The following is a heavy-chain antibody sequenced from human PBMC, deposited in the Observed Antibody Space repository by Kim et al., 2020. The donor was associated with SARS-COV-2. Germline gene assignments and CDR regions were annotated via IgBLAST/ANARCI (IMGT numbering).Heavy chain of an antibody. CDR3: AESLTSGPPGTI. D-gene: IGHD6-19*01. CDR2: INTDGSST. Sequence: GSLRLSCAASGMKLSNYWMYWVRQVPGKGLVWVSRINTDGSSTNYADSVKGRFTISRDNAKNTLFLQMNSLRADDTAIYYCAESLTSGPPGTIWGQGTRVTVSS. CDR1: GMKLSNYW. J-gene: IGHJ4*01. V-gene: IGHV3-74*01.